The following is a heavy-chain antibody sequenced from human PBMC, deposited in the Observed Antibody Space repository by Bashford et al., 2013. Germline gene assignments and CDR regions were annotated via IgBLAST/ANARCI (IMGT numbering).Heavy chain of an antibody. Sequence: ASVKVSCKASGYTFTSYDINWVRQATGQGLEWMGWMNPNSGNTGYAQKFQGRVTMTRNTSISTAYMELSSLRSEDTAVYYCARGPRWWELPHRTYYYGMDVVGPRDHGHRL. CDR3: ARGPRWWELPHRTYYYGMDV. CDR1: GYTFTSYD. CDR2: MNPNSGNT. V-gene: IGHV1-8*01. J-gene: IGHJ6*02. D-gene: IGHD1-26*01.